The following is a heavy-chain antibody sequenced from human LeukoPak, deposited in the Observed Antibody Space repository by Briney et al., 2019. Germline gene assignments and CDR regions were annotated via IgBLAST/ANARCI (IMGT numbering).Heavy chain of an antibody. CDR2: INHSGST. Sequence: QPSETLSLTCAVYGGSFSGYYWSWIRQPPGKGLEWIGEINHSGSTNYNPSLKSRVTISVDTSKNQFSLKLSSVTAADTAVYYCARGPRHYYYDSSGYYFWGQGTLVTVSS. CDR1: GGSFSGYY. D-gene: IGHD3-22*01. CDR3: ARGPRHYYYDSSGYYF. J-gene: IGHJ4*02. V-gene: IGHV4-34*01.